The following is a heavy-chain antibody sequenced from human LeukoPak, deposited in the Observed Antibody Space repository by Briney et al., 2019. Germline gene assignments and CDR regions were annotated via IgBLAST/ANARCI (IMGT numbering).Heavy chain of an antibody. CDR1: QFTFSKYA. Sequence: GGSLRLSCAASQFTFSKYAMSWVRQAPGEGLEWVSAISGRGGSTYYADSVKGRFTISRDTSKNTLYLQMNSLRAEDTAVYYCAKEYDSSGFFDYWGQGTLVTVSS. CDR3: AKEYDSSGFFDY. V-gene: IGHV3-23*01. D-gene: IGHD3-22*01. CDR2: ISGRGGST. J-gene: IGHJ4*02.